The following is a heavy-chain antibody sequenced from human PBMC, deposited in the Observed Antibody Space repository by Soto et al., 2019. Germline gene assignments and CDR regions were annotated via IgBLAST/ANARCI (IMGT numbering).Heavy chain of an antibody. Sequence: TSETLSLTCAVSGGSISSSNWWSWVRQPPGKGLEWIGEIYHSGSTNYSPSLKSRVTISVDKSKNQFSLKLSSVTAADTAVYYCARVSGSYYYGMDVWGQGTTVTVSS. J-gene: IGHJ6*02. D-gene: IGHD1-26*01. CDR2: IYHSGST. CDR3: ARVSGSYYYGMDV. V-gene: IGHV4-4*02. CDR1: GGSISSSNW.